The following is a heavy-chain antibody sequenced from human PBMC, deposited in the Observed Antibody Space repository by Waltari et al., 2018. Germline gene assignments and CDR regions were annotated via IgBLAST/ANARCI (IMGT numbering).Heavy chain of an antibody. J-gene: IGHJ4*02. CDR1: GGSISSYY. Sequence: QVQLQESGPGLVKPSETLSLICTVSGGSISSYYWRWLRQPAGKGLEWIGRIYASGDTNYNPSLKSRVTMSVDTSKNQFSLKLTSVTAADTAVYYCARHNLKNSGGWSGGYWGQGTLVIVSS. CDR3: ARHNLKNSGGWSGGY. V-gene: IGHV4-4*07. D-gene: IGHD2-15*01. CDR2: IYASGDT.